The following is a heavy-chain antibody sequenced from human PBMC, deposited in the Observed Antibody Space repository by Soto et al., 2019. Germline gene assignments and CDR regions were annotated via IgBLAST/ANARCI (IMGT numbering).Heavy chain of an antibody. CDR3: ASQLESTTYFDY. J-gene: IGHJ4*02. V-gene: IGHV4-39*01. CDR2: ISHTGSP. CDR1: GGSISNSDYF. D-gene: IGHD1-1*01. Sequence: LQLQESGPGLVKPSETLSLTCTVSGGSISNSDYFWAWMRQPPGKGLEWVGTISHTGSPRCKPSPKSRVTISVDTSKYQFSLRLPSVTAADTAVFYCASQLESTTYFDYWGRGTLVTVSS.